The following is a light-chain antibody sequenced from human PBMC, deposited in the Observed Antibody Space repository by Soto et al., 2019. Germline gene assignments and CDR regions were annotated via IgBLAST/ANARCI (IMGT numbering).Light chain of an antibody. J-gene: IGLJ1*01. CDR2: DVS. Sequence: QSVLTQPASVSGSPGQAITISCTGTSSDVGGYTYVSWYQQHPGKAAKFIIYDVSNRPSGVSNRFSGSKSGNTASLTISGLQAEDEADYYCSSYTTSNTRQIVFGTGTKLTVL. V-gene: IGLV2-14*01. CDR3: SSYTTSNTRQIV. CDR1: SSDVGGYTY.